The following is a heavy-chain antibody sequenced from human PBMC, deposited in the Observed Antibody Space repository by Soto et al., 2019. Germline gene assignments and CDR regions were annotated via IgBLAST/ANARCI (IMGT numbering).Heavy chain of an antibody. Sequence: GGSLRLSCAASGFTFSSYAMSWVRQAPGKGLEWVSAISCSGGSTYYAYSVKGRFTISRDNSNNTLYLKMNSLRAEDTAVYYCALAQYDYVMXWGQGTLVTVSX. J-gene: IGHJ4*02. CDR2: ISCSGGST. CDR1: GFTFSSYA. D-gene: IGHD3-16*01. V-gene: IGHV3-23*01. CDR3: ALAQYDYVMX.